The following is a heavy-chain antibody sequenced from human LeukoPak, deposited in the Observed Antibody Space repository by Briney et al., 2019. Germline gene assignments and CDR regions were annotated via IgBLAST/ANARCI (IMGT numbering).Heavy chain of an antibody. CDR1: GFTFSSYA. Sequence: PGGSLRLSCAASGFTFSSYAMSWVRRAPGKGLESVSAISGSVGSAYYADSVKGRFTISRDNSKNTLYLQMNSLRAEDTAVYYCAKDRSRNYDFWSGYPLHWGQGTLVTVSS. J-gene: IGHJ4*02. V-gene: IGHV3-23*01. D-gene: IGHD3-3*01. CDR2: ISGSVGSA. CDR3: AKDRSRNYDFWSGYPLH.